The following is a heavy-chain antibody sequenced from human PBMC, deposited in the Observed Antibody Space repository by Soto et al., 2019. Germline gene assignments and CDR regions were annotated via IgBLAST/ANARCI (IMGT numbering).Heavy chain of an antibody. Sequence: EVQLVESGGGLVKPGGSLRLSCAASGFTFSSYSMHWVRQAPGKGLEWVSSISSSSTYIKYADSVKGRFTISRVNAKNSLYLQMNSLRAEDTAVYYCARGEGYFDWSAPRYWGQGTLVTVSS. D-gene: IGHD3-9*01. CDR2: ISSSSTYI. CDR3: ARGEGYFDWSAPRY. J-gene: IGHJ4*02. CDR1: GFTFSSYS. V-gene: IGHV3-21*01.